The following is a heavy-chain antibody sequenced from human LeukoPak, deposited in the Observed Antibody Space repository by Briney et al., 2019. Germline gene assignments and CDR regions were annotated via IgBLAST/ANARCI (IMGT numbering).Heavy chain of an antibody. J-gene: IGHJ3*02. CDR1: GGSISSYY. V-gene: IGHV4-59*01. D-gene: IGHD3-22*01. CDR3: ARVVGYYDSSGARDAFDI. Sequence: SETLSLTCTVSGGSISSYYWSWIRQPPGKGLEWIGYIYYSGSINYNPSLKSRVTISVDTSKNQFSLKLSSVTAADTAVYYCARVVGYYDSSGARDAFDIWGRGTMVTVS. CDR2: IYYSGSI.